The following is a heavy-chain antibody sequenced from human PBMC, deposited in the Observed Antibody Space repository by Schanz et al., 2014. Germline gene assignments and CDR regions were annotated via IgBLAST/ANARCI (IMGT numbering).Heavy chain of an antibody. Sequence: EVQLLESGGGLVQPGGSLRLSCAASGFTFGDYAMTWVRQAPGKGLEWVANIKVDGSVKDYEDSVKGRFTISRDNAKNSLFLQLNSLRADNTAVYYCARNRGSGGQNWYFDLWGRGTLVTVSS. CDR1: GFTFGDYA. J-gene: IGHJ2*01. V-gene: IGHV3-7*03. CDR3: ARNRGSGGQNWYFDL. D-gene: IGHD1-26*01. CDR2: IKVDGSVK.